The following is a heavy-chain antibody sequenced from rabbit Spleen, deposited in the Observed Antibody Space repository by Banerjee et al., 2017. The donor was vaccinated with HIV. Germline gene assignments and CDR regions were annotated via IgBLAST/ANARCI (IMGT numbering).Heavy chain of an antibody. V-gene: IGHV1S40*01. CDR1: GIDFSRYY. CDR2: IDDGA. Sequence: QSLEESGGDLVKPGASLTLTCTASGIDFSRYYVSWVRQAPGKGLEWIAYIDDGADYANWVNGRFTISKTSSTTVTLQMTSLTAADTATYFCARHLDSSGWGGDLWGPGTLVTVS. CDR3: ARHLDSSGWGGDL. J-gene: IGHJ4*01. D-gene: IGHD4-1*01.